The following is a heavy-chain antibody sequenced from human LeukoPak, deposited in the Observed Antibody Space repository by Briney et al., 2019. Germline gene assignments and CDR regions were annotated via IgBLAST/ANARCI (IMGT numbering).Heavy chain of an antibody. CDR2: IWYDGSNK. V-gene: IGHV3-33*01. Sequence: GRSLRLSCAASGFTFSSYGMHWVRQAPGKGLEWVAVIWYDGSNKYYADSVKGRFTTSRDNSKNTLYLQMNSLRAEDTAVYYCARDLPPPSEGGDYMDVWGQGTTVTVSS. CDR3: ARDLPPPSEGGDYMDV. J-gene: IGHJ6*03. CDR1: GFTFSSYG. D-gene: IGHD2-2*01.